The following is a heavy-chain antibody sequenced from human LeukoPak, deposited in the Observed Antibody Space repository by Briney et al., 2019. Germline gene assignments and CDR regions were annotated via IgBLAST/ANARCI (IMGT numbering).Heavy chain of an antibody. D-gene: IGHD2-8*02. CDR1: GFTFSNYW. J-gene: IGHJ4*02. V-gene: IGHV3-74*01. CDR2: INPDGSST. Sequence: PGGSLRLSCVASGFTFSNYWMHWVRQVPGEGLVWVSRINPDGSSTNYADSVKGRFTISRDNAKNTLDLQMNSLRAEDTAVYYCARSAYLVNTGFYCDYWGQGTLVTVSS. CDR3: ARSAYLVNTGFYCDY.